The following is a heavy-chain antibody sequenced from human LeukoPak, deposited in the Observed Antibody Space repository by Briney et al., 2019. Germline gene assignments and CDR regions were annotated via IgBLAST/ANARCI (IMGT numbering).Heavy chain of an antibody. V-gene: IGHV4-39*01. Sequence: PSETLSLTCTVSGGSISSSSYYWGWIRQPPGKGLEWIGGLYYSGSTYYNPSLKSRVTISVDTTKNQFSLKLSSVTAADTAVYYCARQTRCSGGTCYSFDYWGQGTLVTVSS. CDR3: ARQTRCSGGTCYSFDY. CDR1: GGSISSSSYY. CDR2: LYYSGST. D-gene: IGHD2-15*01. J-gene: IGHJ4*02.